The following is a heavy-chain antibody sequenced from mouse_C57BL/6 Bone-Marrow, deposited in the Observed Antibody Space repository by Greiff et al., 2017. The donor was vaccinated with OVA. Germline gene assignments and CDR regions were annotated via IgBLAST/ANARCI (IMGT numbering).Heavy chain of an antibody. Sequence: DVKLVESGGGLVKPGGSLKLSCAASGFTFSSYAMSWVRQTPEKRLEWVATISDGGSYTYYPDNVKGRFTISRDNAKNNLYLQMSHLKSEDTAMYYCVYDYAAWFAYWGQGTLVTVSA. V-gene: IGHV5-4*03. CDR3: VYDYAAWFAY. D-gene: IGHD2-4*01. J-gene: IGHJ3*01. CDR2: ISDGGSYT. CDR1: GFTFSSYA.